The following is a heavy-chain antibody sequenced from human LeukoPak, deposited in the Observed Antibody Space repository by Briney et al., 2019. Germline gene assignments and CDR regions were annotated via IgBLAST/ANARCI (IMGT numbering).Heavy chain of an antibody. V-gene: IGHV3-7*01. Sequence: GGSLRLSCVASGLTFSSDWMTWVRQVPGRGLEWVANIHHDGSEKNYVDSVKGRFTISRDNAKNSLYLQMNSLRAEDTAVYYCARDPALGHYGSGSYVSDYWGQGTLVTVSS. D-gene: IGHD3-10*01. CDR3: ARDPALGHYGSGSYVSDY. J-gene: IGHJ4*02. CDR2: IHHDGSEK. CDR1: GLTFSSDW.